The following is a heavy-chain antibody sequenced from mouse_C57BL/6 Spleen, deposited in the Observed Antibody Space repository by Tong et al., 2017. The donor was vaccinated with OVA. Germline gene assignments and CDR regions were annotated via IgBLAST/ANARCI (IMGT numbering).Heavy chain of an antibody. CDR1: GYTFTNYW. V-gene: IGHV1-63*02. Sequence: VQLQQSGAELVRPGTSVKISCKASGYTFTNYWLGWVKQRPGHGLEWIGDIYPGGGYTNYNEKFKGKATFTADTSSNTAYMQLSSRKSEDSAGYFCARYRPPYEGFAYWSQGTLVTVSA. CDR3: ARYRPPYEGFAY. CDR2: IYPGGGYT. D-gene: IGHD2-12*01. J-gene: IGHJ3*01.